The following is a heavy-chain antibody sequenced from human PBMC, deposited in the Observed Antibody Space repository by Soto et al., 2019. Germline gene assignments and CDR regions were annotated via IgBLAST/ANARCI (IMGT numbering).Heavy chain of an antibody. CDR3: ATSPSSSWSSQLDN. Sequence: GGSLRLSCTASGFTFSSYAMSWVRQAPGKGLEWVSAISGSGSSTYYADSVKGRFTISRDNSKNTLYLQMNSLRVEDTAVYYCATSPSSSWSSQLDNSGQGTLVTVSS. D-gene: IGHD6-13*01. J-gene: IGHJ4*02. CDR1: GFTFSSYA. V-gene: IGHV3-23*01. CDR2: ISGSGSST.